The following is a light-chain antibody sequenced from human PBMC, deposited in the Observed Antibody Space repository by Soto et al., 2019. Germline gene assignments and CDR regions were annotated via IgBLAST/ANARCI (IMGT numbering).Light chain of an antibody. CDR3: KQYGSSPWT. Sequence: EIVLTQSPGTLSLSPGERATLSCRASHTISSSYLAWYQQKPGQAHRLLMYGISRRATGIPDRFSGSGSGTDFTLTIRRLEPEDFAVYYCKQYGSSPWTFGQGTKVDIK. CDR2: GIS. J-gene: IGKJ1*01. V-gene: IGKV3-20*01. CDR1: HTISSSY.